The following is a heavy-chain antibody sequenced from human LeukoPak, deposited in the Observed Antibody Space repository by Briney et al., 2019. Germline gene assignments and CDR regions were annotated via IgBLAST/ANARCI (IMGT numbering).Heavy chain of an antibody. CDR3: ARGRMVGGVIPYGMDV. V-gene: IGHV4-34*01. CDR2: INHSGST. D-gene: IGHD3-10*01. Sequence: SETLSLTCAVYGGSFSGYYWSWIRQPPGKGLEWIGEINHSGSTNYNPSLKSRVTISVDTSKNQFSLKLSSVTAADTAVYYCARGRMVGGVIPYGMDVWGKGTTVTVSS. J-gene: IGHJ6*04. CDR1: GGSFSGYY.